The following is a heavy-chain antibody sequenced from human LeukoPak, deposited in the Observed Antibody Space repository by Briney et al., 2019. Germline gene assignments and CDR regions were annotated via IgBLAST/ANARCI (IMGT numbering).Heavy chain of an antibody. V-gene: IGHV3-30*02. CDR3: AKDLVVYCSSSSCPIDY. D-gene: IGHD2-2*01. Sequence: GGSLRLSCAASGLTFSTYGMHWVRQAPGQGLEGVAFIRYDGTNKYYADPVKGRFTISRDNSKNTLYLQMNSLRPEDTALYYCAKDLVVYCSSSSCPIDYWGQGTLVTVSS. J-gene: IGHJ4*02. CDR2: IRYDGTNK. CDR1: GLTFSTYG.